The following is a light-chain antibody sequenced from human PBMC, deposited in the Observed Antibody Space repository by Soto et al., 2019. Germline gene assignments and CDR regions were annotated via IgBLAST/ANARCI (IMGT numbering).Light chain of an antibody. CDR1: QGIRND. J-gene: IGKJ1*01. V-gene: IGKV1-17*01. CDR3: LQHNSYPWS. CDR2: AAS. Sequence: DIQMTQSPSSLSASVGDRVTITCRASQGIRNDLGCYKQKPWKAPKRLIYAASSLHSGVPSRFTGSGSGTEFTLTNSSLEPEDCATNYCLQHNSYPWSVGQGTKVEIK.